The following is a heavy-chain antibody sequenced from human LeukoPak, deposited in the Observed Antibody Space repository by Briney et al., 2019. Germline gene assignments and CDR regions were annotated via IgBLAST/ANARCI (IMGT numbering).Heavy chain of an antibody. V-gene: IGHV4-59*01. CDR1: GGSIGSYY. CDR3: ARGVAACVTGGLSWCDP. J-gene: IGHJ5*02. CDR2: IYSSGST. D-gene: IGHD6-13*01. Sequence: PSETLSLTCTVSGGSIGSYYWSWIRQPPGKGLEWIGYIYSSGSTNYNPSLKSRVTISLDTSKNQFSLKLSFVAASDPAVYYCARGVAACVTGGLSWCDPWGQGTLVTVSS.